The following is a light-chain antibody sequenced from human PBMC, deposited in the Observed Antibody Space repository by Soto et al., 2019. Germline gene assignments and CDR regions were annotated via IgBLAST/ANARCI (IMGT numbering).Light chain of an antibody. CDR3: QSYDRSLSGVV. CDR2: GNS. V-gene: IGLV1-40*01. J-gene: IGLJ2*01. Sequence: QSVLTQPPSVSGAPGQRVTISCTGSSSNIGAGYDVHWYQQLPGTAPKLLIYGNSKRPSGVPDRFSGSKSGTSASLAITGLQAEDEAEYYCQSYDRSLSGVVFGGGTQLNVL. CDR1: SSNIGAGYD.